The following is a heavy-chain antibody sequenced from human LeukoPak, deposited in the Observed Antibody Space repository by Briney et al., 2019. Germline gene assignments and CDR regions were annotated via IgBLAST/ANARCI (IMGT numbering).Heavy chain of an antibody. V-gene: IGHV3-49*04. CDR1: GFTFGDYA. CDR2: IRSKAYGGTT. CDR3: TREVGHQLLLFYYYYYYMDV. Sequence: GGSLRLSCTASGFTFGDYAMSWVHQAPGKGLEWVGFIRSKAYGGTTEYAASVKGRFTISRDDSKSIAYLQMNSLKTEDTAVYYCTREVGHQLLLFYYYYYYMDVWGKGTTVTISS. D-gene: IGHD2-2*01. J-gene: IGHJ6*03.